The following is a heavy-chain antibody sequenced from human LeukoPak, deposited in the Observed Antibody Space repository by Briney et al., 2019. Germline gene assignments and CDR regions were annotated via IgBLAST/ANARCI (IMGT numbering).Heavy chain of an antibody. CDR2: IYYSGST. V-gene: IGHV4-39*01. CDR3: ASEPSSSSWAYYYYGMDV. CDR1: GGSISSSSYY. Sequence: SETLSLTCTVSGGSISSSSYYWGWIRQPPGKGLEWLGCIYYSGSTYYNPSLKSRVTISVDTSKNQFSRKLSSVTAADTAVYYCASEPSSSSWAYYYYGMDVWGQGTTVTVSS. D-gene: IGHD6-6*01. J-gene: IGHJ6*02.